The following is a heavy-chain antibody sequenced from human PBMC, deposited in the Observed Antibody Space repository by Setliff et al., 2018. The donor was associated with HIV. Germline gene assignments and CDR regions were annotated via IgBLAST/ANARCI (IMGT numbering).Heavy chain of an antibody. CDR2: ISGDGENT. CDR3: AKDRRGYQYESSGYPGFDP. CDR1: GITFSSFA. J-gene: IGHJ5*02. V-gene: IGHV3-23*01. Sequence: PGGSLRLSCAASGITFSSFAMSWVRQAPGKGLEWVSVISGDGENTYYADSVMGRFTISRDNSKNTLYLQMNSLRAEDTAIYYCAKDRRGYQYESSGYPGFDPWGQGTLVTVS. D-gene: IGHD3-22*01.